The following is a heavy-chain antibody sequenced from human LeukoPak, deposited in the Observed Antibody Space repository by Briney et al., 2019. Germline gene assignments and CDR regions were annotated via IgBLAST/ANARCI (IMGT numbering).Heavy chain of an antibody. V-gene: IGHV3-30*04. CDR2: ISYDGSTT. CDR1: GFTFSRNA. Sequence: GGSLRLSCAASGFTFSRNAMHWVRQAPGKGLEWVAVISYDGSTTYYSDSVKGRFTISRDNAKNSLYLQMNSLRAEDTAVYYCARAGGPVTPYYFDYWGQGTLVTVSS. CDR3: ARAGGPVTPYYFDY. J-gene: IGHJ4*02. D-gene: IGHD4-17*01.